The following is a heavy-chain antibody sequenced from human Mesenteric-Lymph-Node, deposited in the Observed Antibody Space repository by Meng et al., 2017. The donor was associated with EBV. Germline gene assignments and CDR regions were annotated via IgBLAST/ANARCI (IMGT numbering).Heavy chain of an antibody. J-gene: IGHJ5*02. Sequence: VRLQQWGAGLLKPSETLSLTCVIYGGSFSGYSWNWIRQAPGKGLEWIGKIHHSETADYNPSLEDRVIISADTSKNQFSLKLTSVTAADTAVYYCARQGYCRTTTCSTWFDPWGQGTLVTVAS. CDR3: ARQGYCRTTTCSTWFDP. D-gene: IGHD2-2*01. CDR1: GGSFSGYS. V-gene: IGHV4-34*01. CDR2: IHHSETA.